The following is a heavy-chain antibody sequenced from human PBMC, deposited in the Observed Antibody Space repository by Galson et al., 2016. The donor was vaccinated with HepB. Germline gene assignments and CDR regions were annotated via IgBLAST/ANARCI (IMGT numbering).Heavy chain of an antibody. CDR2: IGTAGDT. V-gene: IGHV3-13*01. D-gene: IGHD2-15*01. J-gene: IGHJ6*02. CDR1: GLTFSRCD. CDR3: ARGKFDCSGGTCHYYGMDV. Sequence: SLRLSCAASGLTFSRCDVHWVRQATGKGLEWVSAIGTAGDTYYPGSVRGRSTISRENSKNSLYLQMNSLTAGDTAVYYCARGKFDCSGGTCHYYGMDVWGQGTTVTVSS.